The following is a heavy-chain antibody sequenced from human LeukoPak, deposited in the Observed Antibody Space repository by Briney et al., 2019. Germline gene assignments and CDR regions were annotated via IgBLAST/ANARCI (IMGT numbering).Heavy chain of an antibody. Sequence: SETLSLTCTVSGGPIISHYWTWIRQSPVKGLEWIGDISNSGSTSYNPSLKSRVAISIDTSKNQFSLKLSSVTAADTAVYYCGRDALVGCLSFYYMDVWGKGTTVTVSS. CDR3: GRDALVGCLSFYYMDV. V-gene: IGHV4-59*11. D-gene: IGHD2-15*01. CDR2: ISNSGST. J-gene: IGHJ6*03. CDR1: GGPIISHY.